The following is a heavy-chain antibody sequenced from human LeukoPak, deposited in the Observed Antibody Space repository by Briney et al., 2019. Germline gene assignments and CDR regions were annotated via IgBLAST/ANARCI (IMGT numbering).Heavy chain of an antibody. J-gene: IGHJ4*02. Sequence: GGSLRLSCAASGFTVSSNYMSWVRQAPGKGLKWVSVIYSGGNTYYADSVKGRFTISRDNSKNSLYLQMNSLRDEDTAVYYCASEPFDYWGQGTLVTVSS. CDR2: IYSGGNT. V-gene: IGHV3-53*01. CDR3: ASEPFDY. CDR1: GFTVSSNY.